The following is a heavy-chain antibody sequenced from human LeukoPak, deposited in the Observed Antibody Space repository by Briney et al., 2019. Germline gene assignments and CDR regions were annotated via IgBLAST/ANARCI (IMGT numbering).Heavy chain of an antibody. Sequence: SETLSLTCTVSGGSISTYCWSWVRQPPGKGLEWIGYSCYSGTSNYNASLKSRVTISVDTSKNQFSLKLNSVTAADTAVYYCAGSRLRSALDIWGQGTMVTVSS. CDR2: SCYSGTS. J-gene: IGHJ3*02. V-gene: IGHV4-59*08. CDR1: GGSISTYC. D-gene: IGHD4-17*01. CDR3: AGSRLRSALDI.